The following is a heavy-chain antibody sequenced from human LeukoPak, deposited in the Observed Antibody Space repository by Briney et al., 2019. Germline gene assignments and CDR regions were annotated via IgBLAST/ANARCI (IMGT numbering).Heavy chain of an antibody. Sequence: GGSLRLSCAASGFTFSSYAMSWVRQAPGKGLEWVSAISGSGGSTYYADSVKGRFTISRDNSKNTLYLQMNSLRAEDTAVYYCAIWEVRGVISPRRDDAFDIWGQGTMVTVSS. D-gene: IGHD3-10*01. CDR3: AIWEVRGVISPRRDDAFDI. CDR1: GFTFSSYA. CDR2: ISGSGGST. J-gene: IGHJ3*02. V-gene: IGHV3-23*01.